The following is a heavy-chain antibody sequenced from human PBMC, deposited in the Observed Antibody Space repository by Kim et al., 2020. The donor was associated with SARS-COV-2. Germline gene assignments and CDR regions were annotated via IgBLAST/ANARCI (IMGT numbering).Heavy chain of an antibody. D-gene: IGHD6-13*01. CDR2: ICYDGSNK. J-gene: IGHJ4*02. V-gene: IGHV3-33*01. CDR3: ARDWGGVRSSWTSLDD. CDR1: GFTVSSYG. Sequence: GGSLRLSCAASGFTVSSYGMHWVRQAPGKGLEWVAVICYDGSNKYSADSVKGRFTIYRDNSKNTVYLQMNSVRAEDTAVYYCARDWGGVRSSWTSLDDWGQGNLVTVSS.